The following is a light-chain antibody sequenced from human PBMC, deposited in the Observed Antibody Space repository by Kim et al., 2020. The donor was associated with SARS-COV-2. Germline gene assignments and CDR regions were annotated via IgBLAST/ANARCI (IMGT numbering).Light chain of an antibody. J-gene: IGKJ2*03. CDR1: QSINTY. CDR3: QQSNITPFS. CDR2: AAS. Sequence: SASVGDRVTITCRASQSINTYLNWFQQKPGKAPKLLIYAASSLESGVPSRFSGSGFGTDFTLTISSLQCEDFATYYCQQSNITPFSFGQGTKLEI. V-gene: IGKV1-39*01.